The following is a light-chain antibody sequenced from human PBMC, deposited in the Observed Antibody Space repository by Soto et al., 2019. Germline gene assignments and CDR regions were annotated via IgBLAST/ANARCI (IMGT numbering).Light chain of an antibody. CDR2: EVT. CDR1: GSDVGGYNY. J-gene: IGLJ3*02. CDR3: SSYAGSNNWV. Sequence: QSALTQPPSASGSPGQSVTISCTGTGSDVGGYNYVFWYQQHPGKAPKLIIYEVTERPSGVPDRFSGSKSGNTASLTVSGLQAEDEADYYCSSYAGSNNWVFGGGTKLTVL. V-gene: IGLV2-8*01.